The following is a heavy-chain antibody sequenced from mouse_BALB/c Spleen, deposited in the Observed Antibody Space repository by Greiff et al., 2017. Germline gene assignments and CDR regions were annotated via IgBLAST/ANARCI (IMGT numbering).Heavy chain of an antibody. CDR3: ARLLWSYWYFDV. V-gene: IGHV1-82*01. CDR2: IYPGDGDT. J-gene: IGHJ1*01. D-gene: IGHD2-1*01. CDR1: GYAFSSSW. Sequence: QVQLQQSGPELVKPGASVKISCKASGYAFSSSWMNWVKQRPGQGLEWIGRIYPGDGDTNYNGKFKGKATLTADKSSSTAYMQLSSLTSVDSAVYFCARLLWSYWYFDVWGAGTTVTVSS.